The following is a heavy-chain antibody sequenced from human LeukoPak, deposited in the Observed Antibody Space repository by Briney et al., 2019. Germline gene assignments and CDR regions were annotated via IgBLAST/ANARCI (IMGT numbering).Heavy chain of an antibody. CDR1: GGSISSYH. CDR3: ARGIRVGNFDY. J-gene: IGHJ4*02. V-gene: IGHV4-59*01. CDR2: IYYSGST. D-gene: IGHD3-3*02. Sequence: SETLSLTCTVSGGSISSYHWSWIRQPPGKGLERIGYIYYSGSTNYNPSLKSRVTISLDTSKNQFSLKLSSVTAADTAVYYCARGIRVGNFDYWGQGILVTVSS.